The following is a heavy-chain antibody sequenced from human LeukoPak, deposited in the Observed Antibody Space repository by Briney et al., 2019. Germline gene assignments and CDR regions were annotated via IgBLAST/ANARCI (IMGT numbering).Heavy chain of an antibody. CDR3: ASGNSSSSQNYYYYYYMDV. CDR1: GGTFSSYA. Sequence: SVKVSCKASGGTFSSYAISWVRQAPGQGLEWKGGIIPIFGTANYAQKFQGRVTITADKSTSTAYMELSSLRSEDTAVYCCASGNSSSSQNYYYYYYMDVWGKGTTVTVSS. V-gene: IGHV1-69*06. J-gene: IGHJ6*03. D-gene: IGHD6-6*01. CDR2: IIPIFGTA.